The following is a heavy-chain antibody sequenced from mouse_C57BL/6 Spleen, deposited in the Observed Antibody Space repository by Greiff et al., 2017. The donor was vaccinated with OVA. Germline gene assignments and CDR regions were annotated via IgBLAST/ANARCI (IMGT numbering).Heavy chain of an antibody. D-gene: IGHD2-1*01. CDR1: GFTFSSYT. J-gene: IGHJ1*03. Sequence: DVKLVESGGGLVKPGGSLKLSCAASGFTFSSYTMSWVRQTPEKRLEWVATISGGGGNTYYPDSVKGRFTISRDNAKTTLYLQMSSLRSEDTALYYCARRYYGNRYWYFDVWGTGTTVTVSS. CDR3: ARRYYGNRYWYFDV. CDR2: ISGGGGNT. V-gene: IGHV5-9*01.